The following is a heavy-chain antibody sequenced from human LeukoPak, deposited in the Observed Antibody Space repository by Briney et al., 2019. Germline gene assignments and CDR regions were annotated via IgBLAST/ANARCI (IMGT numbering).Heavy chain of an antibody. CDR1: GFTFRNYW. Sequence: GGSLRLSCAVSGFTFRNYWMTWVRQAPGKGLECVANIKQDESEKYYVDSVKGRFTISRDNAKNTLYLQMNGLRDEDTAVYYCARDWFHAIDYWGQGTLVTVSS. J-gene: IGHJ4*02. CDR3: ARDWFHAIDY. D-gene: IGHD2/OR15-2a*01. CDR2: IKQDESEK. V-gene: IGHV3-7*01.